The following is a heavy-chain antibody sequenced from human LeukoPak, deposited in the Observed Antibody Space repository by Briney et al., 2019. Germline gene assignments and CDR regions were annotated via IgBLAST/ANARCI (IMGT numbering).Heavy chain of an antibody. CDR2: INPNSGGT. Sequence: ASVKVSCKASGYTFTGYYMHWVRQAPGQGLEWMGWINPNSGGTNYAQEFQGRVTMTRDTSISTAYLELSRLTSDDTAVYFCARSPPQDNYTSRGDLVNWGQGTLVTVSS. CDR1: GYTFTGYY. V-gene: IGHV1-2*02. CDR3: ARSPPQDNYTSRGDLVN. J-gene: IGHJ4*02. D-gene: IGHD6-13*01.